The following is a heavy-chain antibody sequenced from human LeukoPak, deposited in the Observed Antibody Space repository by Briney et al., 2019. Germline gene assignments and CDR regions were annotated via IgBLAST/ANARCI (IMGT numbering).Heavy chain of an antibody. V-gene: IGHV4-39*01. CDR1: GGSISSSSYY. J-gene: IGHJ4*02. D-gene: IGHD2-15*01. Sequence: SETLSLTCTVSGGSISSSSYYWGWIRQPPGKGLGWIGSIYYSGSTYYNPSLKSRVTISVDTSKNQFSLKLSSVTAADTAVYYCARHPIYCSGGSCYDYWGQGTLVTVSS. CDR3: ARHPIYCSGGSCYDY. CDR2: IYYSGST.